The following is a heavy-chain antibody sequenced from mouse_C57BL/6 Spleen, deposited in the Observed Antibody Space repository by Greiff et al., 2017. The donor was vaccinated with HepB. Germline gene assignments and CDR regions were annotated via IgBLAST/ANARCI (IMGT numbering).Heavy chain of an antibody. D-gene: IGHD1-1*01. CDR1: GFTFTDYY. J-gene: IGHJ4*01. CDR2: IRNKANGYTT. V-gene: IGHV7-3*01. Sequence: EVQLVESGGGLVQPGGSLSLSCAASGFTFTDYYMSWVRQPPGKALEWLGFIRNKANGYTTEYSASVKGRFTISRDNSQSILYLQMNALRAEDSATYYCAGYYYGSSYNYYAMDYWGQGTSVTVSS. CDR3: AGYYYGSSYNYYAMDY.